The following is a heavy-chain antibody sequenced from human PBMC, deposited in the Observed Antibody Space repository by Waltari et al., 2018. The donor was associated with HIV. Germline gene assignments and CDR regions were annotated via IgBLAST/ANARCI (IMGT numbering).Heavy chain of an antibody. CDR1: GYSISSGYY. CDR2: IYHSGSA. J-gene: IGHJ6*02. D-gene: IGHD3-22*01. Sequence: QVQLQESGPGLVKPSETLSLTCTVSGYSISSGYYWGWIRQPPGKGLEWIGSIYHSGSAYYKSSLKSQVTISVDTSKNQFSLKLSSATAADTAVYYCARDRYDSSGYLATYNNYYGVDVWGQGTTVTVSS. CDR3: ARDRYDSSGYLATYNNYYGVDV. V-gene: IGHV4-38-2*02.